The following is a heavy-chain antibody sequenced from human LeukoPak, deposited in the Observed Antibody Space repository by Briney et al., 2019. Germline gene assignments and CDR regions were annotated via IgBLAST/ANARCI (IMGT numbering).Heavy chain of an antibody. D-gene: IGHD3-3*01. CDR2: INWNGGST. V-gene: IGHV3-20*04. CDR1: GFTFGDYA. J-gene: IGHJ5*02. Sequence: GGSLRLSCTASGFTFGDYAMSWVRQAPGKGLEWVSGINWNGGSTGYADSVKGRFTISRDNAKNSLYLQMNSLRAEDTALYYCARDLRAIFGVEGWFDPWGQGTLVTVSS. CDR3: ARDLRAIFGVEGWFDP.